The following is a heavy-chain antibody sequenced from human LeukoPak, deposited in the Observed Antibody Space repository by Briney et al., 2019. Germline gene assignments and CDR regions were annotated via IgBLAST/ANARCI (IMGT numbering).Heavy chain of an antibody. D-gene: IGHD2-15*01. V-gene: IGHV3-23*01. J-gene: IGHJ6*03. Sequence: HPGGSLRLSCAASGFTFSSYAMSWVRQAPGKGLEWVSAISGSGGSTYYADSVKGRFTISRDNSKNTLYLQMNSLRAEDTAVYYCAKARNHCSGGSCYSGYYYYMDVWGKGTTVTVSS. CDR1: GFTFSSYA. CDR2: ISGSGGST. CDR3: AKARNHCSGGSCYSGYYYYMDV.